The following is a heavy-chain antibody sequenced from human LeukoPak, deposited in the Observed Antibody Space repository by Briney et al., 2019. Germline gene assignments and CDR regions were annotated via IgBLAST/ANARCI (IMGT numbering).Heavy chain of an antibody. CDR3: ARDAPGPYDILTGYFPY. CDR2: ISYDGSNK. V-gene: IGHV3-30*01. D-gene: IGHD3-9*01. Sequence: GSLRLSCAASGFTFSSYAMHWVRQAPGKGLEWVAVISYDGSNKYYADSVKGRFTISRDNSKNTLYLQMNSLRAEDTAVYYCARDAPGPYDILTGYFPYWGQGTLVTVSS. J-gene: IGHJ4*02. CDR1: GFTFSSYA.